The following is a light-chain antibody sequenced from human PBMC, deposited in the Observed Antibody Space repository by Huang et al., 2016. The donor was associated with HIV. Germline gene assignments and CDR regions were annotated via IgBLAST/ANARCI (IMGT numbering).Light chain of an antibody. CDR3: QQYNDWPPWYT. J-gene: IGKJ2*01. CDR1: RSVGNN. CDR2: GAS. V-gene: IGKV3-15*01. Sequence: IVMTQSPATLSVSPGERVTLFCRASRSVGNNLAWYQQKVGRPPRLLIYGASTRATGIAARCSGSGSGTDLTLTISSLQSEDFAVYYCQQYNDWPPWYTFGQGTKLEIK.